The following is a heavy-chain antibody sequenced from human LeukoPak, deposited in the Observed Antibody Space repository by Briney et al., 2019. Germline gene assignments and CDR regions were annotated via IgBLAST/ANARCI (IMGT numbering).Heavy chain of an antibody. D-gene: IGHD3-22*01. J-gene: IGHJ3*02. CDR3: ARDPYYDSSGYYYEGGENAFDI. CDR2: ISSSSSYI. V-gene: IGHV3-21*01. Sequence: GGSLRLSCAASGFTFSSYSMNWVRQTPGKGLEWVSSISSSSSYIYYADSVKGRFTISRDNAKNSLYLQMNSLRAEDTAVYYCARDPYYDSSGYYYEGGENAFDIWGQGTMVTVSS. CDR1: GFTFSSYS.